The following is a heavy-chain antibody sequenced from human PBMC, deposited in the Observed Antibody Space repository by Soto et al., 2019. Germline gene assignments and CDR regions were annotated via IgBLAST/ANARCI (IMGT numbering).Heavy chain of an antibody. Sequence: PSETLSLTCTVSGGSISSYYWSWIRQPPGKGLEWIGYIYYSGSTNYNPSLKSRVTISVDTSKNQFSLKLSSVTAADTAVYYCARGHSSGWIDAFDIWRQGTMVTVSS. CDR1: GGSISSYY. J-gene: IGHJ3*02. CDR3: ARGHSSGWIDAFDI. V-gene: IGHV4-59*01. CDR2: IYYSGST. D-gene: IGHD6-19*01.